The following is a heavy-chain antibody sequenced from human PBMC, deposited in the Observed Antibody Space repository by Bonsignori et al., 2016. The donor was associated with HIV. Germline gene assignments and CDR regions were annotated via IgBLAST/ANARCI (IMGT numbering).Heavy chain of an antibody. CDR2: TYHSGST. Sequence: WIRQPPGKGLEWIGYTYHSGSTYYNPSLKSRVTISVDRSKNQFSLKLSSVTAADTAVYYCARGRKYTDFDYWGQGTLVTVSS. D-gene: IGHD1-14*01. J-gene: IGHJ4*02. CDR3: ARGRKYTDFDY. V-gene: IGHV4-30-2*01.